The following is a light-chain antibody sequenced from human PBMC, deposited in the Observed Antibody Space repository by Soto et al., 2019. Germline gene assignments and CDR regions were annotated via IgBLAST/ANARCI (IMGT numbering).Light chain of an antibody. Sequence: DIQMTQSPSSLSASVGDSVTITCRASQGINKFLAWFQQKPGTAPKSLISTASRLQSGVPSRFSRRGFGNNFHCTINHPAPEDFATYYCQQYESFPLTFGGGTRVEIK. CDR1: QGINKF. CDR3: QQYESFPLT. CDR2: TAS. J-gene: IGKJ4*01. V-gene: IGKV1-16*01.